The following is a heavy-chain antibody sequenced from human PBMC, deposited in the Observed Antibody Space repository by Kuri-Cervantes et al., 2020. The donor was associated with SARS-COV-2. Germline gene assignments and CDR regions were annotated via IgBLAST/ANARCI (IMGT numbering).Heavy chain of an antibody. Sequence: GESLKISCAASGFTFSSYSMNWARQAPGKGLEWVSYISSSSSTIYYADSVKGRFTISRDNAKNSLYLQMNSLRAEDTAVYYCARETNDFWSGYYPAVKGWFDPWGQGTLVTVSS. CDR2: ISSSSSTI. CDR3: ARETNDFWSGYYPAVKGWFDP. CDR1: GFTFSSYS. J-gene: IGHJ5*02. D-gene: IGHD3-3*01. V-gene: IGHV3-48*01.